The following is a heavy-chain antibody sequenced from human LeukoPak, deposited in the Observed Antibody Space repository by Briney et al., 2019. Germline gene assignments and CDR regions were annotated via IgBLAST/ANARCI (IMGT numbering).Heavy chain of an antibody. V-gene: IGHV1-2*02. CDR2: INPNSGDT. CDR1: GYTFTSYD. Sequence: ASVKVSCKASGYTFTSYDINWVRQATGQGLEWMGWINPNSGDTNYAEKFQGRVTMTRDTSISTAYMDLSRLRSDDTAVYYCARDLRDGYNSLFDYWGQGTLVTVSS. CDR3: ARDLRDGYNSLFDY. J-gene: IGHJ4*02. D-gene: IGHD5-24*01.